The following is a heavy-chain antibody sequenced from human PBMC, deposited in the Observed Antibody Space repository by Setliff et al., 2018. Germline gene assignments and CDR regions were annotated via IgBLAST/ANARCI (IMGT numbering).Heavy chain of an antibody. CDR1: GGSISSSSYY. CDR3: ARDPSGGKLYYFDY. D-gene: IGHD2-15*01. V-gene: IGHV4-39*07. J-gene: IGHJ4*02. Sequence: PSETLSLTCTVSGGSISSSSYYWGWIRQPPGKGLEWIGSIYYSGSTYYNPSLKSRFTVSRDNARNLLYLQMNSLRAEDTAVYYCARDPSGGKLYYFDYWGQGTLVTVSS. CDR2: IYYSGST.